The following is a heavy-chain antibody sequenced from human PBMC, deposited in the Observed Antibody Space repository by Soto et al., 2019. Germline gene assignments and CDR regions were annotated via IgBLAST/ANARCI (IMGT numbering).Heavy chain of an antibody. CDR3: ARDRDGYNYYYVMDV. V-gene: IGHV3-30-3*01. Sequence: QSGGSLRLSCAASGFTFSSYVIHWVRQAPGKGLEWVAVISYDGSNKYYADSVKGRFTISKDNSKNTLYLQMNSLRAEDTAVYYCARDRDGYNYYYVMDVWGQGTTVTVSS. D-gene: IGHD5-12*01. J-gene: IGHJ6*02. CDR2: ISYDGSNK. CDR1: GFTFSSYV.